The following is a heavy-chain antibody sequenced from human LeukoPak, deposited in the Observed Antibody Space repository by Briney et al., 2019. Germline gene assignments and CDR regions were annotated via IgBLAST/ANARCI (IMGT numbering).Heavy chain of an antibody. V-gene: IGHV3-21*06. Sequence: VGSLRLSCTASGLTFSTSGFNRVRQAPGKGLEWVASIGPTGSDRYHADSIKGRFTISRDNANNFLYLQMNSLRAEDTAVYYCATETNGRHYDYWGQGTLLTVSS. CDR2: IGPTGSDR. CDR3: ATETNGRHYDY. D-gene: IGHD1-14*01. J-gene: IGHJ4*02. CDR1: GLTFSTSG.